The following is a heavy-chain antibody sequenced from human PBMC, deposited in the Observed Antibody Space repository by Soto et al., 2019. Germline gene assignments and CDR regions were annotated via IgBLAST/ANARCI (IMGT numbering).Heavy chain of an antibody. Sequence: QVQLVESGGGVVQPGRSLRLSCAASGFTFSSYGMHWVRQAPGKGLEWVAVISYDGSNKYYADSVKGRFTISRDNSKNTLYLQMNSLRAEDTAVYYCAKLSYYDSSGYPDDAFDIWGQGTMDTVSS. CDR3: AKLSYYDSSGYPDDAFDI. J-gene: IGHJ3*02. D-gene: IGHD3-22*01. CDR1: GFTFSSYG. V-gene: IGHV3-30*18. CDR2: ISYDGSNK.